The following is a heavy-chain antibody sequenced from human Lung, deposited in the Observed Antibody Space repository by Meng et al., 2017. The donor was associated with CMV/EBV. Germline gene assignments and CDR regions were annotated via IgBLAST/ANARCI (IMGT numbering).Heavy chain of an antibody. J-gene: IGHJ6*02. CDR1: GYTFTSYG. D-gene: IGHD3-3*01. V-gene: IGHV1-18*01. CDR2: ISAYNGNT. CDR3: ARTYYDFWNEYGGMDV. Sequence: ASVKVSCKTSGYTFTSYGISWVRQAPGQGLEWMGWISAYNGNTNYAQKPQGRVTMTTDTSTSTAYMELRSLRSDDTAVYYCARTYYDFWNEYGGMDVWGQGTTVTVSS.